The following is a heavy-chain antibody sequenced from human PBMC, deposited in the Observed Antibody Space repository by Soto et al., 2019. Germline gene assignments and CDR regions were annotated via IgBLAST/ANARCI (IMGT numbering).Heavy chain of an antibody. CDR1: GGSISSSSYY. V-gene: IGHV4-39*01. J-gene: IGHJ4*02. D-gene: IGHD2-15*01. Sequence: QLQLQESGPGLVKPSETLSLTCTVSGGSISSSSYYWGWIRQPPGKGLEWIGSIYYSGSTYYNPSLKSRVTISVDTSKNQFALKLSSVTAADTAVYYCARRGGCCSGGSCYFYWGQGTLVTVSS. CDR3: ARRGGCCSGGSCYFY. CDR2: IYYSGST.